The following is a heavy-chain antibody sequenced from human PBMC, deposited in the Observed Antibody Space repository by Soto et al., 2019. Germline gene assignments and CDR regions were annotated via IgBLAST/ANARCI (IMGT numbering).Heavy chain of an antibody. CDR2: TYYRSRWYS. J-gene: IGHJ6*02. CDR3: ARSEEDSDYYCYGMDV. V-gene: IGHV6-1*01. D-gene: IGHD2-15*01. CDR1: GDTVSSNSVA. Sequence: PSQTLSLTCVGSGDTVSSNSVAWNWVRQSPSRGLEWLGRTYYRSRWYSDYAVSVRSRIDINADTSKNQDSLQLNSVTPEDTAVYYCARSEEDSDYYCYGMDVWGQGTTVTVSS.